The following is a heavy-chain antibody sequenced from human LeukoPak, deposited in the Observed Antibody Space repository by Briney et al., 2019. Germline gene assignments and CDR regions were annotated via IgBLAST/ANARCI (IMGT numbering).Heavy chain of an antibody. Sequence: PGGSLRLSCAASGFTFSSYAMSWVRQAPGKGLEWVSAISGSGGSTYYADSVKGRFTISRDNSKNTLYLQMNSLRAEDTAVYYCAKDDVGYCSSTSCRAYFDYWGQGTQVTVSS. CDR3: AKDDVGYCSSTSCRAYFDY. J-gene: IGHJ4*02. CDR2: ISGSGGST. V-gene: IGHV3-23*01. D-gene: IGHD2-2*01. CDR1: GFTFSSYA.